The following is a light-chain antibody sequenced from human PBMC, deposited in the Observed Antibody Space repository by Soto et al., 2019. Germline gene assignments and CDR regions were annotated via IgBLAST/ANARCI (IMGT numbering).Light chain of an antibody. CDR2: GAS. J-gene: IGKJ4*01. CDR3: QQSYTSPVT. CDR1: QSISTH. Sequence: DIQMTQSPSSLSVSIGDRVAITCRASQSISTHLTWYEQKPGKAPNLLIYGASTLQSGVPSRFSGGGSGTYFTLTISGLQPEEFGSYYCQQSYTSPVTFGGGTKVEIK. V-gene: IGKV1-39*01.